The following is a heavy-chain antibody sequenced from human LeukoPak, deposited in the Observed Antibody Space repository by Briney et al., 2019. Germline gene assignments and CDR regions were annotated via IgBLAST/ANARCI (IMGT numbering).Heavy chain of an antibody. D-gene: IGHD4-17*01. CDR1: GGSISSSSYY. V-gene: IGHV4-39*07. J-gene: IGHJ4*02. CDR2: IYYSGST. CDR3: ASHYGDSYFGF. Sequence: PSETLSLTCTVSGGSISSSSYYWGWIRQPPGKGLEWIGSIYYSGSTYYNPSLKSRVTISVDTSKNQFSLKLTSLTAADTAVYYCASHYGDSYFGFWGQGTLVTVSS.